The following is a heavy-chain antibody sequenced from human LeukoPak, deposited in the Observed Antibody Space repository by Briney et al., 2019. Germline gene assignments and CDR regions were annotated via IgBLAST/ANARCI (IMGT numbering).Heavy chain of an antibody. CDR3: ARVDYYDRRPDY. D-gene: IGHD3-22*01. V-gene: IGHV4-30-4*01. Sequence: SETLSLTCTVSGGSINSGDYCWSWIRQPRGKGLEWSGYIYYSGSTYYNPSLKSRVTISVDTSKNQFSLKLSSVTAADTAVYYCARVDYYDRRPDYWGQGTLVTVSS. CDR2: IYYSGST. J-gene: IGHJ4*02. CDR1: GGSINSGDYC.